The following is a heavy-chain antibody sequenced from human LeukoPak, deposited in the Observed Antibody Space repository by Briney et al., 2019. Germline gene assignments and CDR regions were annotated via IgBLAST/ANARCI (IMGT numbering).Heavy chain of an antibody. J-gene: IGHJ4*02. CDR1: GFTFSSYW. D-gene: IGHD4-23*01. V-gene: IGHV3-74*01. CDR2: ITSDGSST. CDR3: ARLGNSGYYFDY. Sequence: PGESLRLSCAASGFTFSSYWMHWVRQAPGKGLVWVSRITSDGSSTSHADSVRGRFTISRDNAKNTLYLQMNSLRAEDTAVYYCARLGNSGYYFDYWGQGTLVTVSS.